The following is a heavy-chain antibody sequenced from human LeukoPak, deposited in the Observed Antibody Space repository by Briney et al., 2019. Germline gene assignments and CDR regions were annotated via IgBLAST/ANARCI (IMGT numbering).Heavy chain of an antibody. CDR3: ASGYSSGWYYFDY. V-gene: IGHV3-23*01. D-gene: IGHD6-19*01. J-gene: IGHJ4*02. CDR2: VSGSGRST. CDR1: GFTVSSNY. Sequence: GGSLRLSCAASGFTVSSNYMSWVRQAPGKGLEWVSAVSGSGRSTYYADSVKGRFTISRDTSKNTLYLQMNSLRAEDTAVYYCASGYSSGWYYFDYWGQGTLVTVSS.